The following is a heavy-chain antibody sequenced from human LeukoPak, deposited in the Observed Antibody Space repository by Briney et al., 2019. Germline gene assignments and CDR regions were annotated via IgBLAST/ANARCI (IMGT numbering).Heavy chain of an antibody. V-gene: IGHV3-23*01. J-gene: IGHJ4*02. CDR1: GFTFTNYW. D-gene: IGHD2-15*01. Sequence: GGSLRLSCAASGFTFTNYWMSWVRQAPGKGLEWVSAISNNGGYTYYADSVQGRFTISRDNSKSTLCLQMNSLRAEDTAVYYCAKQLGYCSDGSCYFPYWGQGTLVTVSS. CDR2: ISNNGGYT. CDR3: AKQLGYCSDGSCYFPY.